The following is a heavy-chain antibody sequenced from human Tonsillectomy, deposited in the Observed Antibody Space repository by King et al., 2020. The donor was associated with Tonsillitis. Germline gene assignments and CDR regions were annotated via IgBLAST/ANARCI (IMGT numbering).Heavy chain of an antibody. V-gene: IGHV3-30*18. Sequence: VQLVESGGGVVQPGRSLRLSCAASGFTFSSDGMHWVRQAPGKGLEWVAVISYDGSNKYFADSVKGRFTISRDNSKNTLYLQMNSLRAEDTAVYYCAKGLTGIAAAGTFDYWGQGTLVTVSS. J-gene: IGHJ4*02. CDR3: AKGLTGIAAAGTFDY. CDR2: ISYDGSNK. D-gene: IGHD6-13*01. CDR1: GFTFSSDG.